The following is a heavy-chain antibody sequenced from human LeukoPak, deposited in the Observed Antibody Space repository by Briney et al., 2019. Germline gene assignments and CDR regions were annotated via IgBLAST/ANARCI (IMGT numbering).Heavy chain of an antibody. CDR3: ANDGAYYDSSTDAFDI. V-gene: IGHV3-23*01. J-gene: IGHJ3*02. D-gene: IGHD3-22*01. CDR2: ISGSGGST. Sequence: PGGSLRLSCAASGFTFSSYAMSWVRQAPGKGLEWVSAISGSGGSTYYADSVKGRFTISRDNSKNTLHLQMNSLRAEDTAVYYCANDGAYYDSSTDAFDIWGQGTMVTVSS. CDR1: GFTFSSYA.